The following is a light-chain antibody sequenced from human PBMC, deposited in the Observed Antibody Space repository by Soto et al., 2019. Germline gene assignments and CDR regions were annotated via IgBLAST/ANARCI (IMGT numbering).Light chain of an antibody. CDR1: QSVGRT. J-gene: IGKJ4*01. V-gene: IGKV3-15*01. Sequence: EIVMTQSPATLSVSPGERATLSCSASQSVGRTLAWYQQKPGQAPSLLIYGASTRATGIPARFSGSWSGTACSHTISSLQSEDFAIYSCQQDNHWPPLNLGGGTKVEIK. CDR3: QQDNHWPPLN. CDR2: GAS.